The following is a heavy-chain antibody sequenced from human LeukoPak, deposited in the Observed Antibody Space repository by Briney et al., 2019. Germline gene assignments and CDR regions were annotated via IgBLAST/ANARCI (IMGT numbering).Heavy chain of an antibody. V-gene: IGHV3-33*06. CDR2: IWYDGSNK. Sequence: GGSLRLSCAASGFTFSSYGMHWVRQAPGKGLEWGAVIWYDGSNKYYADSVRGRFTISRDNSKNTLYLQMNSLRAEDTAVYYCAKDSSGNYCSSTSCPLRFDPRGQGTLVTVSS. CDR3: AKDSSGNYCSSTSCPLRFDP. D-gene: IGHD2-2*01. CDR1: GFTFSSYG. J-gene: IGHJ5*02.